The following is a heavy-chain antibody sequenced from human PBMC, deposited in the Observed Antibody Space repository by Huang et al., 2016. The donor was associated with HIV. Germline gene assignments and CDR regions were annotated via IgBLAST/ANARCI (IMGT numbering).Heavy chain of an antibody. CDR2: SRNKVRIYTK. J-gene: IGHJ6*02. Sequence: EVQLVESGGGLVQPGGSLRLSCAASGFTFSDHYMDWVRQAPGKGLEWVGRSRNKVRIYTKEYAASVKGRFTSSRDDSETSLDLQMNSLRTEDSAVYYCTGALASDTGMDVWGQGTTVTVSS. D-gene: IGHD6-19*01. CDR1: GFTFSDHY. CDR3: TGALASDTGMDV. V-gene: IGHV3-72*01.